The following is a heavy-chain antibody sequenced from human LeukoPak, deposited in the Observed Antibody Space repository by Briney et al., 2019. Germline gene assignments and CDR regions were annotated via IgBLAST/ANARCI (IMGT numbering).Heavy chain of an antibody. CDR2: IYSGGST. D-gene: IGHD3-22*01. CDR3: ARGCFYERSGSCPFDY. J-gene: IGHJ4*02. Sequence: GGSLRLSCVASGFIVSSNDMSWVRQAPGKGLEWVSIIYSGGSTHHADFVKGRFIISRDNSKNTLYLQMKSLRVDDTAVYYCARGCFYERSGSCPFDYWGQGTLVTVSS. V-gene: IGHV3-53*01. CDR1: GFIVSSND.